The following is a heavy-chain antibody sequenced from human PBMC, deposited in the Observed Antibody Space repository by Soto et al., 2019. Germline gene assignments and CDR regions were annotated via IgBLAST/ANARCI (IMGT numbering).Heavy chain of an antibody. V-gene: IGHV5-51*03. CDR3: ARRIAKITMIVVAPGAFDI. D-gene: IGHD3-22*01. CDR1: GYSFTSYW. CDR2: IYPGDSDT. J-gene: IGHJ3*02. Sequence: PGESLKISCKGSGYSFTSYWIGWVRQMPGKGLEWMGIIYPGDSDTRYSPSFQGQVTISADKSISTAYLQWSSLKASDTAMYYCARRIAKITMIVVAPGAFDIWGQGTMVTVSS.